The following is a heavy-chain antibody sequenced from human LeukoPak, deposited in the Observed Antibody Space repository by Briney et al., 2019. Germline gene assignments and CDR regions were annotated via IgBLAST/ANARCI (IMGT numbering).Heavy chain of an antibody. D-gene: IGHD2-15*01. Sequence: ASVKVSCKASGYTFTSYGISWVRQAPGQGLEWMGWISAYNGNTNYAQKLQGRVTMTTDTSTSTAYMELRSLRSDDTAVYYCARDCGGGSCYYNYFDYWGQGTLVTVPS. V-gene: IGHV1-18*04. CDR2: ISAYNGNT. J-gene: IGHJ4*02. CDR3: ARDCGGGSCYYNYFDY. CDR1: GYTFTSYG.